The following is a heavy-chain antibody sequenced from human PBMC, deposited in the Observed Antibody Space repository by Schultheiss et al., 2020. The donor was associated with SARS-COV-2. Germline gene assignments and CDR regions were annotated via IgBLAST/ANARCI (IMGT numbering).Heavy chain of an antibody. CDR3: ARDRGFDYYGSGSLDRYGMDV. Sequence: GGSLRLSCSDSGFTLSRYSMNWVRQAPGKGLEWVSSITYTSSHIYYADSVKGRFTISRDNAKNSLYLQMNSLRAEDTAVYYCARDRGFDYYGSGSLDRYGMDVWGQGTTVTVSS. CDR1: GFTLSRYS. J-gene: IGHJ6*02. D-gene: IGHD3-10*01. CDR2: ITYTSSHI. V-gene: IGHV3-21*01.